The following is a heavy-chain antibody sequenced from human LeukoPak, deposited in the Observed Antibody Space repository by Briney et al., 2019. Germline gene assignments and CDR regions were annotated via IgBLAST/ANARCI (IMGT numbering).Heavy chain of an antibody. CDR3: ARHLWFGELFLDY. D-gene: IGHD3-10*01. CDR1: GGSISSSSYY. V-gene: IGHV4-39*01. Sequence: SETLSLTCTVSGGSISSSSYYWGWIRQPPGKGLEWIGSIYYSGSTYYNPSLKSRVTISVDTSKNQFSLKLSSVTAADTAGYYCARHLWFGELFLDYWGQGGLVTVSS. CDR2: IYYSGST. J-gene: IGHJ4*02.